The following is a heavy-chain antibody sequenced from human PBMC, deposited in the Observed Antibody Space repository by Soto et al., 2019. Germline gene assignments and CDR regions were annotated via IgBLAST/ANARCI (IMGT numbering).Heavy chain of an antibody. J-gene: IGHJ5*02. Sequence: SETLSLTCAVYGGSFSGYYLSWIRQPPGKGLEWIGEINHSGSTTYVPALKSRVTIAVDTTKYQYSLRLSSVTAADTAVYYWARHRRRIAAAGTGGWFDPWGQGTLVTVSS. CDR1: GGSFSGYY. CDR3: ARHRRRIAAAGTGGWFDP. CDR2: INHSGST. D-gene: IGHD6-13*01. V-gene: IGHV4-34*01.